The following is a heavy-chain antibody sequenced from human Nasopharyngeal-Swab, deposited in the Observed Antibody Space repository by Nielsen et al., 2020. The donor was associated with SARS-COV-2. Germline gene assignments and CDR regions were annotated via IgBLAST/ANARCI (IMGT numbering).Heavy chain of an antibody. CDR3: ARANSGWYYFDY. CDR1: GFTFDDYA. V-gene: IGHV3-9*01. D-gene: IGHD6-19*01. J-gene: IGHJ4*02. CDR2: ISWNSGSI. Sequence: SLKISCAASGFTFDDYAMHWVRQAPGKGLEWVLGISWNSGSIGYADSVKGRFTISRDNAKNSLYLQMNSLRAEDTALYYCARANSGWYYFDYWGQGTLVTVSS.